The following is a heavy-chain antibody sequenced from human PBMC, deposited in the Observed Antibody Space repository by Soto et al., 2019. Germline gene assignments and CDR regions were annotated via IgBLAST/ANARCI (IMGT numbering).Heavy chain of an antibody. D-gene: IGHD1-26*01. CDR1: GFTFSSYA. CDR3: AKVGPSYYYGMDV. J-gene: IGHJ6*02. V-gene: IGHV3-23*01. CDR2: ISGSGGST. Sequence: GGSLRLSCAASGFTFSSYAMSWVRQAPGKGLEWVSAISGSGGSTYYADSVKGRFTISRDNAKHTLYLQMNSLSAEDTAVYYCAKVGPSYYYGMDVWGQGTTVTVSS.